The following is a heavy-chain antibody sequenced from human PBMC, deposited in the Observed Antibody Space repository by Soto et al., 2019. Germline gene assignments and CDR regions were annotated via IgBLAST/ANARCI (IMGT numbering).Heavy chain of an antibody. V-gene: IGHV6-1*01. Sequence: SQALSLTGASSGERVSRNSAAWNWIRQPPSRGLEWLGRTYYRSTRWYNDYAVSVKSRIAVTPDTSKNQFSLHLNSVTPEDTAVYYCAGTTSLQWYYMDVWYTGTTVTVS. J-gene: IGHJ6*03. CDR3: AGTTSLQWYYMDV. CDR2: TYYRSTRWYN. D-gene: IGHD1-7*01. CDR1: GERVSRNSAA.